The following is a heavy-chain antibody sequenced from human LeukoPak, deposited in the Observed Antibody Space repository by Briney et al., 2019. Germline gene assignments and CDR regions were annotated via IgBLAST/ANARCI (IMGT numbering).Heavy chain of an antibody. CDR3: AKDSSVYYYDSRNFDY. V-gene: IGHV3-30*18. D-gene: IGHD3-22*01. CDR2: ISYDGSNK. J-gene: IGHJ4*02. Sequence: GRSLRLSCAASGFTFSSYGMHWVRQAPGKGLEWVAVISYDGSNKYYADSVKGRFTISRDNSKNTLYLQMNSLRAEDTAVYYCAKDSSVYYYDSRNFDYWGQGTLVTVSS. CDR1: GFTFSSYG.